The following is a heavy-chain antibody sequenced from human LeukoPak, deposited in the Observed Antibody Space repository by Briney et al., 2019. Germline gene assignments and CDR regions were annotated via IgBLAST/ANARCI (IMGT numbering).Heavy chain of an antibody. Sequence: ASVKVSCKASGYTFTSYYMHWVRQAPGQGVEWMGIINPTGTSTTYAQKFHGRLTMTRETSKNTVYMELSSLRSEDTAVYYCARTLVFGVVSAPFDIWGQGTKVTVSS. CDR3: ARTLVFGVVSAPFDI. J-gene: IGHJ3*02. V-gene: IGHV1-46*01. D-gene: IGHD3-3*01. CDR2: INPTGTST. CDR1: GYTFTSYY.